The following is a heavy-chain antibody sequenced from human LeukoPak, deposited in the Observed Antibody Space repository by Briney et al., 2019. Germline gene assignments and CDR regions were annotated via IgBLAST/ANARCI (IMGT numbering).Heavy chain of an antibody. V-gene: IGHV3-30*03. J-gene: IGHJ4*02. Sequence: GGSLRLSCAASGFTFSSYGMHWVCQAPGKGLEWVAVISYDGSNKYYADSVKGRFTISRDNSKNTLYLQMNSLRAEDTAVYYCARDIYGSGSYYNGLDYWGQGTLVTVSS. D-gene: IGHD3-10*01. CDR3: ARDIYGSGSYYNGLDY. CDR1: GFTFSSYG. CDR2: ISYDGSNK.